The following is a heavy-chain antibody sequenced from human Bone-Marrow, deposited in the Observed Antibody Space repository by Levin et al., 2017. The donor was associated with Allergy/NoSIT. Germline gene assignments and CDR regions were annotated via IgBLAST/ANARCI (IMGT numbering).Heavy chain of an antibody. CDR2: VIPVLGIS. D-gene: IGHD1-7*01. J-gene: IGHJ4*02. Sequence: SVKVSCKTSGGSFTSYTITWVRQAPGQGLEWMGRVIPVLGISDYAQQFQGRVTIIADKSTSTAYMELEDLTSDDTAVYYCAKTTNSEIGVVELDYWGQGTLVTVSS. CDR3: AKTTNSEIGVVELDY. CDR1: GGSFTSYT. V-gene: IGHV1-69*02.